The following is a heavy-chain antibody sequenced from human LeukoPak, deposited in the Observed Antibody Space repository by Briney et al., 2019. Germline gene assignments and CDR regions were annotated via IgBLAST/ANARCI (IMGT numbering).Heavy chain of an antibody. V-gene: IGHV3-23*01. Sequence: PGGSLRLSCAASGFTFSSYAMSWVRQAPGKGLEWVSAISGSGGSTDYADSVKGRFTISRDNSKNTLYLQMNSLRAEDTAVYYCAKDSDYDFWSGPVDYWGQGTLVTVSS. CDR3: AKDSDYDFWSGPVDY. D-gene: IGHD3-3*01. J-gene: IGHJ4*02. CDR1: GFTFSSYA. CDR2: ISGSGGST.